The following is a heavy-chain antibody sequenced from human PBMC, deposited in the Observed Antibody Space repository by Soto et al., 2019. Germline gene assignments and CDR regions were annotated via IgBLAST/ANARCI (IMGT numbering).Heavy chain of an antibody. V-gene: IGHV3-23*01. Sequence: GGSLRLSCAASGFTFSSYAMSWVRQAPGKGLEWVSAISGSGGSTYYADSVKGRFTISRDNSKNTLYLQMNSLRAEDTAVYYCAKGTLRFLEWFLHYFDYWGQGTLVTVSS. J-gene: IGHJ4*02. D-gene: IGHD3-3*01. CDR3: AKGTLRFLEWFLHYFDY. CDR2: ISGSGGST. CDR1: GFTFSSYA.